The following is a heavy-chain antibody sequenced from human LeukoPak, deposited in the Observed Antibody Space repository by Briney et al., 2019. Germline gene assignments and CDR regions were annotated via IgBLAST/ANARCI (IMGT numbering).Heavy chain of an antibody. Sequence: SLRLSCAASGFTFDDYAMHWVRQAPGKGLEWVSGISWNSGSIGYADSVKGRFTISRDNAKNSLYLQMNSLRAEDTALYYCAKGTSGYQLLYSWYFDLWGRGTLVTVSS. V-gene: IGHV3-9*01. CDR3: AKGTSGYQLLYSWYFDL. D-gene: IGHD2-2*02. CDR1: GFTFDDYA. CDR2: ISWNSGSI. J-gene: IGHJ2*01.